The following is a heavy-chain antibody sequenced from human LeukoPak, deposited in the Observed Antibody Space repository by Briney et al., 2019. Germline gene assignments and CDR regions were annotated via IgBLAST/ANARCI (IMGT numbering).Heavy chain of an antibody. V-gene: IGHV3-9*01. CDR1: GFTFDDYA. Sequence: GRSLRLSCAASGFTFDDYAMHWVRQAPGKGLEWVSGISWNSGSIGYADSVKGRFTISRDNAKNSLYLQMNSLRAEDTALYYCAKDGSPTAMVAYYYGMDVWGQGTTVTVSS. J-gene: IGHJ6*02. CDR3: AKDGSPTAMVAYYYGMDV. D-gene: IGHD5-18*01. CDR2: ISWNSGSI.